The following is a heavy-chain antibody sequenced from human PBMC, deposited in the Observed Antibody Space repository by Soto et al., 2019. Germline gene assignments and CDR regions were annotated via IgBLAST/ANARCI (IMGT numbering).Heavy chain of an antibody. CDR2: LSAGRRA. J-gene: IGHJ4*02. CDR1: GFSFVNYA. CDR3: AKESMPEHYGDTLFDY. V-gene: IGHV3-23*01. Sequence: DVQLLESGGGLVQPGGSLRLSCEASGFSFVNYALSWVRQAPGKGLEWVATLSAGRRAYYADSVKGRFTIAKDFSTNTLHLQVRSLRADDTAVYYCAKESMPEHYGDTLFDYWGQGTRVTVSS. D-gene: IGHD4-17*01.